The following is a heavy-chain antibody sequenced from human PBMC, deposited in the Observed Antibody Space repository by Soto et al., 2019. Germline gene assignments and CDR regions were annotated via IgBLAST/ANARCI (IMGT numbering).Heavy chain of an antibody. V-gene: IGHV3-7*01. J-gene: IGHJ6*03. CDR2: IKQDGSEK. Sequence: GGSLRLSCAASGFTFSSYWMSWVRQAPGKGLEWVANIKQDGSEKYYVDSVKGRFTIPRDNAKNSLYLQMNSLRAEDTAVYYCARGAGVVVPVYYYYYMDVWGKGTTVTVSS. CDR1: GFTFSSYW. D-gene: IGHD2-2*01. CDR3: ARGAGVVVPVYYYYYMDV.